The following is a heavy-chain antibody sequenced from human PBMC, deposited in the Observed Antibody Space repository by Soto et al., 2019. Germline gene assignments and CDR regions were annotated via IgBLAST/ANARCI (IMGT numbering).Heavy chain of an antibody. D-gene: IGHD5-12*01. CDR2: INHSGST. V-gene: IGHV4-34*01. CDR1: GGSFSGYY. J-gene: IGHJ4*02. Sequence: SETLSLTCAVSGGSFSGYYWSWIRQPPGKGLEWIGEINHSGSTNYNPSLKSRVTISVDTSKNQFSLKLSSVTAADTAVYYCARGQRVYSGYGLATRIFDYWGQGTLVTVSS. CDR3: ARGQRVYSGYGLATRIFDY.